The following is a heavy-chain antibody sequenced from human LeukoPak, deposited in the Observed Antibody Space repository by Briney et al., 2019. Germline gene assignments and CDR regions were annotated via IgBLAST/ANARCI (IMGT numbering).Heavy chain of an antibody. CDR1: GFTFSSYA. Sequence: GGSLRLSCAASGFTFSSYAMSWVRQAPGKGLEWVSAISGSGGSTYYADSVKGRFTISRDNAKNSLYLQMNSLRAEDTAVYYCASLHYYYGSSGYYYGRGDLFDYWGQGTLVTVSS. CDR2: ISGSGGST. D-gene: IGHD3-22*01. J-gene: IGHJ4*02. V-gene: IGHV3-23*01. CDR3: ASLHYYYGSSGYYYGRGDLFDY.